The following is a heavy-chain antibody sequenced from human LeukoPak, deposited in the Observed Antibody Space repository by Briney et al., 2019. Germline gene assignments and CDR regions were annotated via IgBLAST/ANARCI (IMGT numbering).Heavy chain of an antibody. V-gene: IGHV4-34*01. J-gene: IGHJ4*02. CDR2: INHSGST. CDR3: AGGLTMWDFDY. CDR1: GGSFSGYY. D-gene: IGHD1-26*01. Sequence: KSSETLSLTCAVYGGSFSGYYWSWIRQPPGKGLEWIGEINHSGSTNYNPSLKSRVTISVDTSKNQFSLKLSSVTAADTAVYYCAGGLTMWDFDYWGQGTLVTVSS.